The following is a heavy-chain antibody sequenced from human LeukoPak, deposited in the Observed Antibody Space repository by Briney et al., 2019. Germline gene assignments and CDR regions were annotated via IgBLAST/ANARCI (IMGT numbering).Heavy chain of an antibody. CDR3: ARGRWTSSNYNWFDP. Sequence: PSETLSLTCTVSGGSISSYYWSWIRQPPGKGLEWIGYIYYSGSTNYNPSLKSRVTISVDTSKNQFSLKLSSVTAADTAVYYCARGRWTSSNYNWFDPWGQGTLVTVSS. CDR2: IYYSGST. J-gene: IGHJ5*02. D-gene: IGHD5-24*01. V-gene: IGHV4-59*08. CDR1: GGSISSYY.